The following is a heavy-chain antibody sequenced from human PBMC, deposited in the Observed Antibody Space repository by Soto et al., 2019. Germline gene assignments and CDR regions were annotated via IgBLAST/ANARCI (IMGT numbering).Heavy chain of an antibody. Sequence: SETLSLTCTVSGGSISSYYWGWIRQPPGKGLEWIGYIYYSGSTNYNPSLKSRVTISVDTSKNQFSLKLSSVTAADTAVYYCAAIIVGAGRNWFDPWGQGTLVTVSS. J-gene: IGHJ5*02. CDR2: IYYSGST. CDR1: GGSISSYY. CDR3: AAIIVGAGRNWFDP. D-gene: IGHD1-26*01. V-gene: IGHV4-59*01.